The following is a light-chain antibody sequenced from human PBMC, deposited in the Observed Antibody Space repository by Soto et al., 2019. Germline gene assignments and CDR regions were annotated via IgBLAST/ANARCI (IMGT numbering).Light chain of an antibody. J-gene: IGKJ1*01. V-gene: IGKV3-20*01. CDR2: GEY. CDR1: QSVSNSY. CDR3: QKYDNWPWT. Sequence: ELVLTQSPGTPSLSPGERATLSCRSSQSVSNSYLAWYQQKPGQAPRILIYGEYSRATGIQDRFSGSGSGTDFTLTIRRLEPEDSAVYYCQKYDNWPWTFGKGNKVAIK.